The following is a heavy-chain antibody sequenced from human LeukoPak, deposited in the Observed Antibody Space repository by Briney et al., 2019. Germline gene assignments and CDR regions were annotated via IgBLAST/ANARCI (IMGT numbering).Heavy chain of an antibody. CDR1: GFTFSSYS. V-gene: IGHV3-48*04. CDR3: ARGRSTAMGVDY. D-gene: IGHD5-18*01. J-gene: IGHJ4*02. Sequence: PGGSLRLSCAASGFTFSSYSMNWVRQAPGKGLEWVSYISSSSSTINYADSVKGRFTISRDNAKSSLFLQMNSLRAEDTAVYYCARGRSTAMGVDYWGQGTLVTVYS. CDR2: ISSSSSTI.